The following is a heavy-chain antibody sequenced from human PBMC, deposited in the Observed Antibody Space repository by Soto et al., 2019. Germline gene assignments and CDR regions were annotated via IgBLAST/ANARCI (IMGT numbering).Heavy chain of an antibody. Sequence: QVQLVQSGAEVKKPGASVKVSCKAYGYTFTTYYIHWVRQAPGQGLEWMGFINPSGGSTSYAQRFQVRVTMTRDTSTGTVYMDLSSLRSDDTAVYYCARNVDSGLDYWGQGTLVTVSS. D-gene: IGHD1-26*01. J-gene: IGHJ4*02. CDR1: GYTFTTYY. V-gene: IGHV1-46*01. CDR2: INPSGGST. CDR3: ARNVDSGLDY.